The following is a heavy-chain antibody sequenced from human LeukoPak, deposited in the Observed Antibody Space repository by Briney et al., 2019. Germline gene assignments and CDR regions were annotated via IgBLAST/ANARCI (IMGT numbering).Heavy chain of an antibody. D-gene: IGHD6-19*01. CDR1: GFTFSSYA. J-gene: IGHJ6*02. V-gene: IGHV3-66*01. CDR2: IHSDGST. CDR3: ARDQQWRGLSGNFFPQAKHYYYYAMDI. Sequence: PGGSLRLSWAASGFTFSSYAMHWVRQAPGKGLEWVSIIHSDGSTYYADSVKGRFAISRDISKNTLYLQMNSLRAEDTAVYYCARDQQWRGLSGNFFPQAKHYYYYAMDIWGQGTTVTVSS.